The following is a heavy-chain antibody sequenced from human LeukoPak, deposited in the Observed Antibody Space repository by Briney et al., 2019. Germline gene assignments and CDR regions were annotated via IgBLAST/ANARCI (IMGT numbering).Heavy chain of an antibody. D-gene: IGHD6-19*01. CDR2: ISSSSDYI. J-gene: IGHJ4*02. Sequence: GGSLRLSCAASGFTFSNYHMDWVRQAPGKGLEWVSFISSSSDYISYAESVKGRFSISRDNAKNSLFLQMNSLRAEDTAVYYCAKSADSSGWYDKYYFDYWGQGTLVTVSS. V-gene: IGHV3-21*04. CDR1: GFTFSNYH. CDR3: AKSADSSGWYDKYYFDY.